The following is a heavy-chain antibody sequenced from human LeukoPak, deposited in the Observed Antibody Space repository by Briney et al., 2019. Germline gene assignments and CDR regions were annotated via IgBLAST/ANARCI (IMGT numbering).Heavy chain of an antibody. J-gene: IGHJ4*02. V-gene: IGHV4-59*01. CDR2: IYYSGST. Sequence: SETLSLTCTVSGDSISSYYWSWIRQRPGKGLEWIGYIYYSGSTNYNPSLKSRVTISVDTSKNQFSLKLSSVTAADTAVYYCASLTAYYSEQAQDYWGQGTLVTVSS. D-gene: IGHD3-9*01. CDR3: ASLTAYYSEQAQDY. CDR1: GDSISSYY.